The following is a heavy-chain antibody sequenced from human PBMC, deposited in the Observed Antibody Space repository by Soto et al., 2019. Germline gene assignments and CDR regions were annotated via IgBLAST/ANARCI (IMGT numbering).Heavy chain of an antibody. CDR2: TSVFNGNT. CDR3: GRDGSGGIIDS. D-gene: IGHD2-15*01. Sequence: QVQLVQSGAEVKKPGASVKVSCKTSGYTFTGYGINWVRQAPGHGLEWMGWTSVFNGNTKYGQNIQDKVIMTTDTSTSTAYMELRSLRSDDTAVYFCGRDGSGGIIDSWGQGTMLIVSS. CDR1: GYTFTGYG. V-gene: IGHV1-18*01. J-gene: IGHJ3*01.